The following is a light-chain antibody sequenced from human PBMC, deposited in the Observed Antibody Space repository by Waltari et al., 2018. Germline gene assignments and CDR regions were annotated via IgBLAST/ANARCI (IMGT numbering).Light chain of an antibody. CDR3: CSYTGGYTWV. Sequence: QSALTQPRSVSGSPGQSVPISCTGTSSDLITYNYVSCYQQHPGKAPELLIRDVTRTPSGVPDRVSGSRSGNTASVTICGLQAEAEADYYGCSYTGGYTWVFGGGTKLTVL. V-gene: IGLV2-11*01. J-gene: IGLJ3*02. CDR2: DVT. CDR1: SSDLITYNY.